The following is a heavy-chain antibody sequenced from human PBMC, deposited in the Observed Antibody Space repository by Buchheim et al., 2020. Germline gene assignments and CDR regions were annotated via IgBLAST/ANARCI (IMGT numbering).Heavy chain of an antibody. CDR3: ARDDYYGSGSSPFDY. CDR2: INHSGST. V-gene: IGHV4-34*01. J-gene: IGHJ4*02. CDR1: GGSFSGYY. Sequence: QVQLQQWGAGLLKPSETLSLTCAVYGGSFSGYYWSWIRQPPGKGLEWIGEINHSGSTNYNPTLKSPGTITVDTSKNQFSLKLSSVTAADTAVYYCARDDYYGSGSSPFDYWGQGTL. D-gene: IGHD3-10*01.